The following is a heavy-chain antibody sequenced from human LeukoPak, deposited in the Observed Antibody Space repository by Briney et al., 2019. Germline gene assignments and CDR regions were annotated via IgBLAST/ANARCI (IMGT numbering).Heavy chain of an antibody. V-gene: IGHV3-30*04. CDR2: ISYDGSNE. Sequence: GGSLRLSCAASGFALSSYAGHWVRQAPGKGLEWVAVISYDGSNEYSADSVKGRFTISRDNSKNTLYLQMDSLRGEDTAVYYCARGHYCSGGSCPDIYYYYGMDAWGQGTTVTVSS. J-gene: IGHJ6*02. CDR3: ARGHYCSGGSCPDIYYYYGMDA. CDR1: GFALSSYA. D-gene: IGHD2-15*01.